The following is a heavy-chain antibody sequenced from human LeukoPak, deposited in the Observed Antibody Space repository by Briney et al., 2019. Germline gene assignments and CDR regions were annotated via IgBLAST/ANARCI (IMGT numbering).Heavy chain of an antibody. CDR1: GVSISSYY. Sequence: PSETLSLTCTVSGVSISSYYWTWIRQSAGKGLEWIGRIYTSGSTYYNPSLKSRVSMSVDTSKNQFSLKLSSVTAADTAVYYCARGRDGYNFLNRGEYYYFDYWGQGTLVTVSS. J-gene: IGHJ4*02. D-gene: IGHD5-24*01. V-gene: IGHV4-4*07. CDR2: IYTSGST. CDR3: ARGRDGYNFLNRGEYYYFDY.